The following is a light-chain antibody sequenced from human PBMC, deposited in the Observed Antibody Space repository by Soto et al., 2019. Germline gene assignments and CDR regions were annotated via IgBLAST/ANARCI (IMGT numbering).Light chain of an antibody. Sequence: IGFTPAPGTPSFSPGGRATLSCRASQTVRNNYLAWYQQKPGQAPRLLIYDASSRATGIPDRFSGGGSGTDFTLTISRLEPEDFAVYYCQQFSSYPLTFGGGTKVDI. CDR3: QQFSSYPLT. CDR2: DAS. J-gene: IGKJ4*01. CDR1: QTVRNNY. V-gene: IGKV3-20*01.